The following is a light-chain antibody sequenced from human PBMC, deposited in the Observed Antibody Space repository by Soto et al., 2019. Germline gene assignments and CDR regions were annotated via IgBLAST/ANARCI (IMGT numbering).Light chain of an antibody. CDR2: AVS. CDR1: SSDIGSYDH. CDR3: ISYTNRQYYA. J-gene: IGLJ1*01. Sequence: QSALTQPASVSGSPGQSITISCSGTSSDIGSYDHVAWYQQFPGKSPKLMIYAVSDRPSGVSDRFSGSKSGITASLTISGLQTEDEADYYCISYTNRQYYALGNGTKVT. V-gene: IGLV2-14*01.